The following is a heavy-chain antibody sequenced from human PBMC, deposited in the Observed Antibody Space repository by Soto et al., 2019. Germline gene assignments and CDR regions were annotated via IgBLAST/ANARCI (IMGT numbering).Heavy chain of an antibody. J-gene: IGHJ4*02. D-gene: IGHD6-13*01. Sequence: ASVKVSCKASGYTFTGYYMHWVRQAPGQGLEWMGWISPNSGGTNYAQKFQGWVTMTRDTSISTAYMELSRLRSDDTAVYYCARTLTPVSGYSSSWYYFDYWGQGTLVTVSS. CDR3: ARTLTPVSGYSSSWYYFDY. V-gene: IGHV1-2*04. CDR1: GYTFTGYY. CDR2: ISPNSGGT.